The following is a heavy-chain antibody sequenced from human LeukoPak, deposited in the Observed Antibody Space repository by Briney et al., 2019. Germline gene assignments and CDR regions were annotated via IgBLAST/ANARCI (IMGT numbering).Heavy chain of an antibody. V-gene: IGHV5-51*01. D-gene: IGHD6-6*01. Sequence: KSGESLKISCKGAGYNFAISWIGWVRQMPGKGLEWMGIIYSGDSDTRYNPSFQGQVTISADKSISTAYLQWSSLKASDTAMYYCATYSRSWGFFDYWGQGTPVTVSS. CDR3: ATYSRSWGFFDY. CDR2: IYSGDSDT. CDR1: GYNFAISW. J-gene: IGHJ4*02.